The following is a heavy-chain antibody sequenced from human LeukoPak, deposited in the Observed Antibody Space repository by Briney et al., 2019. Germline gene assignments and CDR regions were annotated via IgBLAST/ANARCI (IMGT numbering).Heavy chain of an antibody. CDR1: GYTFTRYY. J-gene: IGHJ4*02. CDR3: ARAYSSSWYVFSQRAGIFDY. CDR2: INPNSGGT. V-gene: IGHV1-2*02. Sequence: GASVKVSCKASGYTFTRYYMHWVRQAPGQGLEWMGWINPNSGGTNYAQKFQGRVTMTRDTSISTAYMELSRLRSDDTAVYYCARAYSSSWYVFSQRAGIFDYGGQGTLVTVSS. D-gene: IGHD6-13*01.